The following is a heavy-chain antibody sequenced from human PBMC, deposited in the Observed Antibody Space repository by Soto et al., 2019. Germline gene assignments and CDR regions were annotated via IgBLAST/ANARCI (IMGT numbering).Heavy chain of an antibody. CDR1: GFTFSSYA. J-gene: IGHJ6*02. D-gene: IGHD6-19*01. Sequence: EVQLLESGGGLVQPGGSLRLSCAASGFTFSSYAMSWVRQAPGKGLEWVSAISGSGGSTYYADSVKGRFTISRDNSKNTLDLQMNSLRAEDTAVYYCAKVAAVARLLMHYYYGMDVWGQGTTVTVSS. CDR3: AKVAAVARLLMHYYYGMDV. CDR2: ISGSGGST. V-gene: IGHV3-23*01.